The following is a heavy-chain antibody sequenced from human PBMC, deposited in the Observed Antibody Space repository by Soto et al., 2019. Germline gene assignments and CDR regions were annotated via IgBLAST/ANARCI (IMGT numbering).Heavy chain of an antibody. CDR1: GGSISSSSYY. Sequence: PSETLSLTCTVSGGSISSSSYYWGWIRQPPGQGLEWFGSIYYSGSTYYNPSLKSRVTISVDTSKNQFSLKLSSVTAADTAVYYCARYASSPRVRGVIGYYYYGMDVWGQGTTVTVSS. V-gene: IGHV4-39*01. J-gene: IGHJ6*02. D-gene: IGHD3-10*01. CDR3: ARYASSPRVRGVIGYYYYGMDV. CDR2: IYYSGST.